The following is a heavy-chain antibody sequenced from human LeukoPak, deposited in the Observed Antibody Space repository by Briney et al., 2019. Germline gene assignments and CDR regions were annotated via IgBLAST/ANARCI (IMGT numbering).Heavy chain of an antibody. CDR1: GGTFSSYA. Sequence: SVKVSCKASGGTFSSYAISWVRQAPGQGLEWMGGIIPIFGTANYAQKFQGRVTITADESTSTAYMELSSLRSEDTAVYYCARARSIAVGFYYYGMDVWGKGTTVTVSS. D-gene: IGHD6-19*01. CDR2: IIPIFGTA. J-gene: IGHJ6*04. V-gene: IGHV1-69*01. CDR3: ARARSIAVGFYYYGMDV.